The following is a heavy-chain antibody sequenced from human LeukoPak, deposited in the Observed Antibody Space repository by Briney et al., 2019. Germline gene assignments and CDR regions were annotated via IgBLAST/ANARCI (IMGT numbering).Heavy chain of an antibody. CDR3: ARVLGCSTTSCYAAYIDS. Sequence: SETLSLTCTVSGGSISSYYWIWIRQPPGKGLEWIGYIYYRGRTNYTPSLKSRVTISVDTSKNQFSLKLSSVTAADTAVYYCARVLGCSTTSCYAAYIDSWGQGTLVTVSS. D-gene: IGHD2-2*01. CDR2: IYYRGRT. CDR1: GGSISSYY. V-gene: IGHV4-59*01. J-gene: IGHJ4*02.